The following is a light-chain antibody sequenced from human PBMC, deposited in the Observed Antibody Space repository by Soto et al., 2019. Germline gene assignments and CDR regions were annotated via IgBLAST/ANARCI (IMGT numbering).Light chain of an antibody. CDR3: QHFNNWPPVYT. J-gene: IGKJ2*01. V-gene: IGKV3-15*01. Sequence: DIVMTQSPATLSVSPGERATLSCRASQSVTNLAWYQQKPGQAPRLLIYNTFTRATGIPTRFGGSGSGTEFTLTISSLQSEDFALYYCQHFNNWPPVYTFGQGTKLEI. CDR1: QSVTN. CDR2: NTF.